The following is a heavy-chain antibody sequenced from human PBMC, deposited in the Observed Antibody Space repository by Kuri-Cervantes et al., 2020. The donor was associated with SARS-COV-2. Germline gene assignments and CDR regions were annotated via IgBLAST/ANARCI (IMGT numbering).Heavy chain of an antibody. CDR2: MNPNRGNT. D-gene: IGHD3-3*01. Sequence: ASVKVSCKASGYTFTSYYMHWVRQAPGQGLEWMGWMNPNRGNTGYAQKFQGRVTMTRNTSISTAYMELSSLRSEDTAVYYCARGHKRIFFWSGQQYYFDYWGQGTLATVSS. V-gene: IGHV1-8*02. CDR3: ARGHKRIFFWSGQQYYFDY. J-gene: IGHJ4*02. CDR1: GYTFTSYY.